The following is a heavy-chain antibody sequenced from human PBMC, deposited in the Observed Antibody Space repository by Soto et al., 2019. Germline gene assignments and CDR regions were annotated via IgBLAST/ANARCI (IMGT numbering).Heavy chain of an antibody. CDR2: IYWDDDK. CDR1: GFSLTTSGVG. V-gene: IGHV2-5*02. D-gene: IGHD3-3*01. Sequence: QITLNESGPTPVKPRQTLTLTCTFSGFSLTTSGVGVGWIRQSPGKAPEWLALIYWDDDKRYSPSLKSQLTITKDTSKKQVVRTMADLDPSDTATYYCAHRVLRTVFGLVTTTAIYFDFWGQGTPVAVSS. CDR3: AHRVLRTVFGLVTTTAIYFDF. J-gene: IGHJ4*02.